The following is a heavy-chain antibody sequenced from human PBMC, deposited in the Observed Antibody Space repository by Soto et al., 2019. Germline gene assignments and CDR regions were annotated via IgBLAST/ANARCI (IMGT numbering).Heavy chain of an antibody. J-gene: IGHJ4*02. V-gene: IGHV4-4*02. CDR3: ARRWGEGRVDY. CDR2: IYHSGNT. Sequence: QVQLQESGPGLVKPSGTLSLTCAVSGGSISSSNWWSWVRQPPGKGLEWIGEIYHSGNTNYNPSLQXGXTXALXKSRNQFSLKLSSVTAADTAVYYCARRWGEGRVDYWGQGTLVTVSS. CDR1: GGSISSSNW. D-gene: IGHD3-10*01.